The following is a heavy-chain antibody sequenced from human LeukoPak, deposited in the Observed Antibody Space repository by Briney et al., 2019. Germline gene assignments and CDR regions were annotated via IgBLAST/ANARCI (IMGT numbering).Heavy chain of an antibody. J-gene: IGHJ6*03. CDR2: INPNSAGT. Sequence: GASVTVSCKASGYTFTGYYMHWVRQAPGQGLEWMGWINPNSAGTNYAQKFQGRVTMTRDTSISTAYMELSRLRSDDTAVYYCAKTTVTTGRHYYYYYYMDVWGKGTTVTVSS. V-gene: IGHV1-2*02. CDR3: AKTTVTTGRHYYYYYYMDV. D-gene: IGHD4-17*01. CDR1: GYTFTGYY.